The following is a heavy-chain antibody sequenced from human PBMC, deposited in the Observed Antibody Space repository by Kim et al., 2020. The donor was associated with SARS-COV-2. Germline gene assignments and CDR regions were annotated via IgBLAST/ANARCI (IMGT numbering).Heavy chain of an antibody. J-gene: IGHJ4*02. V-gene: IGHV4-34*01. CDR3: VGDRQPYY. CDR1: GGSLSGYY. CDR2: IGPSGDT. Sequence: SETLSLTCAVYGGSLSGYYWSWIRQSPEKGLEWIGEIGPSGDTNYNPSLQSRLIISRDTSKNQFSLRLRSVTAAATAVYDCVGDRQPYYWGPGVLVTVSS.